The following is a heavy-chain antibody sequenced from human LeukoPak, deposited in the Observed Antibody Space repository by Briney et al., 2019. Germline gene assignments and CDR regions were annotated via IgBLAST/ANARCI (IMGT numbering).Heavy chain of an antibody. CDR2: INHSGSN. V-gene: IGHV4-34*01. J-gene: IGHJ5*02. D-gene: IGHD6-6*01. Sequence: SETLSLTCAVYGGSFSGYYWSWIRQPPGKGLEWIGDINHSGSNNYNPSLKSRVPISVDTSKNQFSLKLSSVTAADTAVYYCARRRVSSRPAPGARFDPWGQGTLVTVSS. CDR1: GGSFSGYY. CDR3: ARRRVSSRPAPGARFDP.